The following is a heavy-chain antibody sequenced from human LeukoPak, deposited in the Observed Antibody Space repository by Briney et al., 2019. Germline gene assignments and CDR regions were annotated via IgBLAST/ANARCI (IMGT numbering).Heavy chain of an antibody. D-gene: IGHD5-24*01. CDR3: ASKRSYRDGYNLSYFDY. CDR1: GFTFSSYA. CDR2: ISGSGGSA. Sequence: PGGSLRLSCAASGFTFSSYAMSWVRQAPGKGLEWVSAISGSGGSAYYADSVKGRFTISRDNSKNTLYLQMNSLRAEDTAVYYCASKRSYRDGYNLSYFDYWGQGTLVTVSS. V-gene: IGHV3-23*01. J-gene: IGHJ4*02.